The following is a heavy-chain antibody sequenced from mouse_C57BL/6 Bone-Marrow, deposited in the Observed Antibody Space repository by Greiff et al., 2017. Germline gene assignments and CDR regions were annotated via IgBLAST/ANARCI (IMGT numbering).Heavy chain of an antibody. CDR3: ATVYGNDPYYAMDY. CDR1: GYTFTSYG. CDR2: IYPRSGNT. V-gene: IGHV1-81*01. D-gene: IGHD2-2*01. Sequence: QVQLKQSGAELARPGASVKLSCKASGYTFTSYGIRWVKQRTGQGLEWIGEIYPRSGNTKYNEKFKGKATLTADQSSSTAYMELRSLTSEDSAVYFCATVYGNDPYYAMDYWGQGTSVTVSS. J-gene: IGHJ4*01.